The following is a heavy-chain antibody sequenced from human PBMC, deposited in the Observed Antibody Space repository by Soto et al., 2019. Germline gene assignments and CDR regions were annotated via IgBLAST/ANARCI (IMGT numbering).Heavy chain of an antibody. D-gene: IGHD3-3*01. CDR1: GFTFSSYG. CDR3: ARDAQYYDFWSGYYPSGLDFDY. Sequence: LRLSCAASGFTFSSYGMHWVRQAPGKGLEWVAVIWYDGSNKYYADSVKGRFTISRDNSKNTLYLQMNSLRAEDTAVYYCARDAQYYDFWSGYYPSGLDFDYWGQGTLVTVSS. CDR2: IWYDGSNK. V-gene: IGHV3-33*01. J-gene: IGHJ4*02.